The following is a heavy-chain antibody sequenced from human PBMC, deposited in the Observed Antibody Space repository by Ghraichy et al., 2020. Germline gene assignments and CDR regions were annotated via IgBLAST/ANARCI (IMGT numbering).Heavy chain of an antibody. CDR2: ISGSGGST. CDR1: GFTFSSYA. J-gene: IGHJ3*02. V-gene: IGHV3-23*01. CDR3: AKDLPWSTMIVVVLKPGAFDI. D-gene: IGHD3-22*01. Sequence: GESLNISCAASGFTFSSYAMSWVRQAPGKGLEWVSAISGSGGSTYYADSVKGRFTISRDNSKNTLYLQMNSLRAEDTAVYYCAKDLPWSTMIVVVLKPGAFDIWGQGTMVTVSS.